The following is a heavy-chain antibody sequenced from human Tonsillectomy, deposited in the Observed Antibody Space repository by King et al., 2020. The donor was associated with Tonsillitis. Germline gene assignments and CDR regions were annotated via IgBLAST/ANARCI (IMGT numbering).Heavy chain of an antibody. D-gene: IGHD6-13*01. J-gene: IGHJ5*02. CDR2: ISNDASTK. CDR3: VGGSERLYSTSWYL. Sequence: VQLVESGGGVVQPGRSLRLSCASSGFTFRNHVMHWVRQAPGKGLEWVALISNDASTKYYAESMNGRFTVSRDNSKNTLDLQMNSLRHEDTATYFCVGGSERLYSTSWYLWGQGTLVTVPS. CDR1: GFTFRNHV. V-gene: IGHV3-30*04.